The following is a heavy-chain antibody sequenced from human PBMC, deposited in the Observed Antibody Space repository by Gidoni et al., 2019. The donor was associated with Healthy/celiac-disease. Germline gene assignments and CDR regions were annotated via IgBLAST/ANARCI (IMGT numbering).Heavy chain of an antibody. Sequence: QITLKESGPTLVTPTQPLTLTSTFSGFSLSTRGVGVGWIRQPPGKALEWLALIYWNDDKRYSTSLKSRLTITKDTSKNQVVLTMTNMDPVDTATYYCAHRRSAYYDSSGYFDYWGQGTLVTVSS. D-gene: IGHD3-22*01. CDR1: GFSLSTRGVG. J-gene: IGHJ4*02. CDR2: IYWNDDK. CDR3: AHRRSAYYDSSGYFDY. V-gene: IGHV2-5*01.